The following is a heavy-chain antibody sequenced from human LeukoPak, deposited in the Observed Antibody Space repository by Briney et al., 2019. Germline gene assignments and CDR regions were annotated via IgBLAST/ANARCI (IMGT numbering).Heavy chain of an antibody. CDR1: GFTFSTYA. Sequence: PGGSLRLSCAASGFTFSTYAIHWVRQAPGKGLEWVAVISFDGVNTFYADSVKGRFTISRDNSNNTVYLQMNSLRAEDTAVYYCARPAYCGGNCYYFPDYWGQGTLVTVSS. J-gene: IGHJ4*02. CDR2: ISFDGVNT. CDR3: ARPAYCGGNCYYFPDY. D-gene: IGHD2-21*02. V-gene: IGHV3-30*04.